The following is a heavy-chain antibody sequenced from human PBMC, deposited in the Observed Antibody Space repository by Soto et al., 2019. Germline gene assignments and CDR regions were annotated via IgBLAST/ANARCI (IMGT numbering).Heavy chain of an antibody. CDR1: GYTFTGYY. V-gene: IGHV1-2*04. Sequence: QVQLVQSGAEVKKPGASVKVSCKASGYTFTGYYMHWVRQAPGQGLEWMGWINPNSGGTNYAQKFQGWVTMTRDTSISTAYMELSRLRSDDTAVYYCARSPIRFLEGKGTHSDYYYGMDVWGQGTTVTVSS. CDR3: ARSPIRFLEGKGTHSDYYYGMDV. D-gene: IGHD3-3*01. J-gene: IGHJ6*02. CDR2: INPNSGGT.